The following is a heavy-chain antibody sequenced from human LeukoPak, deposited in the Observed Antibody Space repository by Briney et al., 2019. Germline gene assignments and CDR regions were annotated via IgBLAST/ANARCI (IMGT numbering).Heavy chain of an antibody. CDR2: IYYSGST. CDR1: GGSISTYY. CDR3: ARGDYYYSYYMDA. J-gene: IGHJ6*03. Sequence: SETLSLTCTVSGGSISTYYWNWIRQPPGKGLEWIGYIYYSGSTNYNPSLKSRVTISVDTSKKQFSLKLSSVTAADTAMYYCARGDYYYSYYMDAWGKGTTVTVSS. V-gene: IGHV4-59*01.